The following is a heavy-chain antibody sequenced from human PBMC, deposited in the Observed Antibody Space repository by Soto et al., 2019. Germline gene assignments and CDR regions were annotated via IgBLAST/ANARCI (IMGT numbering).Heavy chain of an antibody. J-gene: IGHJ4*02. D-gene: IGHD3-10*01. CDR3: ARDREKYDDGSGSYASDY. CDR2: IWYDGTNK. CDR1: GFTFRHYG. V-gene: IGHV3-33*01. Sequence: QVQLVESGGGVVQPGRSLRLSCAASGFTFRHYGMHWVRQAPGKGLEWVAVIWYDGTNKYYVDSVKGPLTISRDNSKNTLYLQMSSLRAEDTAEYYCARDREKYDDGSGSYASDYWGQGTLVTVSS.